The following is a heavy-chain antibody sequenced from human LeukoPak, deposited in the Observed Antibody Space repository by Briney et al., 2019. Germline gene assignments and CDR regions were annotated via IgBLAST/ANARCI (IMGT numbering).Heavy chain of an antibody. CDR1: GYTFTGYY. D-gene: IGHD6-13*01. V-gene: IGHV1-8*02. J-gene: IGHJ4*02. CDR3: ARGVAEQQLVGEYYFDY. Sequence: ASVKVSCKASGYTFTGYYMHWVRQATGQGLEWMGWMNPNSGNTGYAQKFQGRVTMTRNTSISTAYMELSSLRSEDTAVYYCARGVAEQQLVGEYYFDYWGQGTLVTVSS. CDR2: MNPNSGNT.